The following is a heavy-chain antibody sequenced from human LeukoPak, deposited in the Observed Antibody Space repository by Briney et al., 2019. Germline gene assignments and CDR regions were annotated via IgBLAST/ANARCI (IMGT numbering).Heavy chain of an antibody. J-gene: IGHJ4*02. V-gene: IGHV3-43*02. CDR1: GFTFDDYA. CDR2: ISGGGGSI. CDR3: AKSYYCDRSGYYHRQGFDY. Sequence: GGTLRLTCAASGFTFDDYAIHWVRQAPGKGLDWVALISGGGGSINYADPVKGRFTISRDNSKNSLYLQMYGLRAEDTVFYYGAKSYYCDRSGYYHRQGFDYWGQGTLVIVSS. D-gene: IGHD3-22*01.